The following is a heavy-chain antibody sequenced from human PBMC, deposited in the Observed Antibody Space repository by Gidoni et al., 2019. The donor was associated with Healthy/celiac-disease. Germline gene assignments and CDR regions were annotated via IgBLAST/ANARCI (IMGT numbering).Heavy chain of an antibody. Sequence: QVQLVESGGGLGKPGGSLRLSCSASGFTFSDHYMSWIRHAPGKGLEWVSYISSSGSTIYYADSVKGRFTISRDNAKNSLYLQMNSLRAEDTAVYYCARVRRVTVFGVVTNYYYGMDVWGQGTTVTVSS. V-gene: IGHV3-11*01. CDR3: ARVRRVTVFGVVTNYYYGMDV. CDR2: ISSSGSTI. J-gene: IGHJ6*02. D-gene: IGHD3-3*01. CDR1: GFTFSDHY.